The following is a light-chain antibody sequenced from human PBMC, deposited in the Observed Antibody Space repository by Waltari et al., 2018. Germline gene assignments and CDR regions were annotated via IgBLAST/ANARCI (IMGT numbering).Light chain of an antibody. V-gene: IGLV1-40*01. CDR1: ASNIGAGYA. J-gene: IGLJ3*02. Sequence: QSVLTQPPSVSGAPGQRVTISCPGSASNIGAGYAVPWYQQLPRAAPKLLIYGSSTRPLGVPDRFFGSTSGTSASLAITGLQAEDEADYYCQSYDTSLSVVFGGGTKLTVL. CDR3: QSYDTSLSVV. CDR2: GSS.